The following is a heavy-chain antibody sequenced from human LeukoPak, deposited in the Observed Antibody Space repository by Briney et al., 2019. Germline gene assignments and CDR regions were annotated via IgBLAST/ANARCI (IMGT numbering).Heavy chain of an antibody. Sequence: QPGGSLRLSCAASGFTFSSYWMSWVRQAPGKGLEWVANIKQEGSEKYYVDSVKGRFTISRDNAKTSLYLQMNSLRAEDTAVYYCARDRRGYYDSSGYHYWGQGTLVTVSS. J-gene: IGHJ4*02. CDR2: IKQEGSEK. V-gene: IGHV3-7*01. CDR3: ARDRRGYYDSSGYHY. D-gene: IGHD3-22*01. CDR1: GFTFSSYW.